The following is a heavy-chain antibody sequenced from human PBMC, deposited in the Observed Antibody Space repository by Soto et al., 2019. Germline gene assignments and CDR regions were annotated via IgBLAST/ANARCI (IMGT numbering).Heavy chain of an antibody. CDR2: IYYSGST. V-gene: IGHV4-31*03. D-gene: IGHD3-10*01. J-gene: IGHJ5*02. Sequence: SETLSLTCTVSGGSISSGGYYWSWIRQHPGKGLEWIGDIYYSGSTYYNPSLKSRVTISLDTSKNQFSLKLSSVTAADTAVYCCARTNNYGSRSYSWGQGTLVTVSS. CDR1: GGSISSGGYY. CDR3: ARTNNYGSRSYS.